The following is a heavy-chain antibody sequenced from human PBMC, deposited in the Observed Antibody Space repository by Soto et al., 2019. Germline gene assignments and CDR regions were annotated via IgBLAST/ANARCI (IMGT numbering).Heavy chain of an antibody. Sequence: QITLKESGPTLVKPTQTLTLTCTFSGFSLSTTGVGVTWIRQPPGKALEWLALIYWNDDQHYSPSLKSRLTITKDTSKNQVVPTMTNMDPLDTATYYCVHTPTWTWYHDGSSRWDWGQGTLVTVSS. CDR2: IYWNDDQ. CDR1: GFSLSTTGVG. CDR3: VHTPTWTWYHDGSSRWD. D-gene: IGHD3-10*01. J-gene: IGHJ4*02. V-gene: IGHV2-5*01.